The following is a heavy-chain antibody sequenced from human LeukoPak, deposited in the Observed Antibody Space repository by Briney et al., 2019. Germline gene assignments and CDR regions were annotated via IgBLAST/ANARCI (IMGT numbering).Heavy chain of an antibody. CDR2: INPSGGST. J-gene: IGHJ4*02. D-gene: IGHD6-19*01. V-gene: IGHV1-46*01. Sequence: EWMGIINPSGGSTSYAQKFQGRVTMTRDTSTSTVYMELSSLRSEDTAVYYCARTFSSGWYYFDYWGQGTLVTVSS. CDR3: ARTFSSGWYYFDY.